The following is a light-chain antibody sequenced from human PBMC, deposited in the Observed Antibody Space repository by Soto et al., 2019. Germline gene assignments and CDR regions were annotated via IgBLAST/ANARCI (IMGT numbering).Light chain of an antibody. V-gene: IGKV1-5*01. CDR3: QQRSSWPLT. Sequence: DIQMTQSPSTLSASVGDRVTITCRASQSINNWLAWYQQKPGKAPKLLIYPASSLQSGVPARFSGSGSGTDFTLTISSLEPEDFAVYYCQQRSSWPLTFGGGTKVDIK. CDR1: QSINNW. CDR2: PAS. J-gene: IGKJ4*01.